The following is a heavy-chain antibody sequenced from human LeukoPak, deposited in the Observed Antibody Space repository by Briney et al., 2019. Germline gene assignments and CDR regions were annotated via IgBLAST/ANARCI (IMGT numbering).Heavy chain of an antibody. CDR3: ARPLGGLYNWFDP. CDR1: GGTFSSYA. CDR2: IIPIFGTA. Sequence: SVKVSREASGGTFSSYAISWVRQAPGQGLEWMGGIIPIFGTANYAQKFQGRVTITTDESTSTAYMELSSLRSDDTAVYYCARPLGGLYNWFDPWGQGTLVTVSS. D-gene: IGHD3-16*01. J-gene: IGHJ5*02. V-gene: IGHV1-69*05.